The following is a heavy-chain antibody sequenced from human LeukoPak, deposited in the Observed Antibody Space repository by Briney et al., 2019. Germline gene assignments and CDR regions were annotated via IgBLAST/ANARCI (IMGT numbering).Heavy chain of an antibody. Sequence: SETLSLTCTVSGGSISSYYWSWIRQPAGKGLEWIGTIYYSGSTYYNPSLKSRVTISVDTSKNQFSLKLSSVTAADTAVYYCARHSRLRYFDWPHYGGGFDPWGQGTLVTVSS. D-gene: IGHD3-9*01. CDR3: ARHSRLRYFDWPHYGGGFDP. J-gene: IGHJ5*02. CDR2: IYYSGST. V-gene: IGHV4-59*04. CDR1: GGSISSYY.